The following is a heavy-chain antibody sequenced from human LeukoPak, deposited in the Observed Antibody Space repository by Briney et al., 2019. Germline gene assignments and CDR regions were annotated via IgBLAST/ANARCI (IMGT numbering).Heavy chain of an antibody. Sequence: PGGSLRLSCAGSGFNFSSIVMTWVRQAPGKGLEWVSSISASGRSTYYADSVKGRFIISRDNSKNTLYLQVNSLRAEDTAVYHCAKKSPIFGVVIPLFDYWGQGTLVSVSS. CDR3: AKKSPIFGVVIPLFDY. CDR2: ISASGRST. CDR1: GFNFSSIV. J-gene: IGHJ4*02. D-gene: IGHD3-3*01. V-gene: IGHV3-23*01.